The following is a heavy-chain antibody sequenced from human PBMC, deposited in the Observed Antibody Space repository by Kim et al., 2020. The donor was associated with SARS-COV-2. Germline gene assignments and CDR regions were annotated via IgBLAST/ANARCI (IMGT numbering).Heavy chain of an antibody. CDR2: ISYDGSNK. J-gene: IGHJ4*02. D-gene: IGHD3-10*01. CDR3: AKDRWGEMVRGVIISY. CDR1: GFTFSSYG. Sequence: GGSLRLSCAASGFTFSSYGMHWVRQAPGKGLEWVAVISYDGSNKYYADSVKGRFTISRDNSKNTLYLQMNSLRAEDTAVYYCAKDRWGEMVRGVIISYWGQGTLVTVSS. V-gene: IGHV3-30*18.